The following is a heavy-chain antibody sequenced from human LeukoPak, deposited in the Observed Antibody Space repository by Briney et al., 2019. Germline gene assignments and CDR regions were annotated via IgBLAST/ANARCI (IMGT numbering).Heavy chain of an antibody. J-gene: IGHJ4*02. Sequence: ASVKVSCKVPGYTLTELSMHWVRQAPGKGLEWMGGFDPEDGETIYAQKFQGRVTMTEDTSTDTAYMELSSLRSEDTAVYYCATTHPRAAAGDYWGQGTLVTVSS. D-gene: IGHD6-13*01. CDR2: FDPEDGET. CDR1: GYTLTELS. CDR3: ATTHPRAAAGDY. V-gene: IGHV1-24*01.